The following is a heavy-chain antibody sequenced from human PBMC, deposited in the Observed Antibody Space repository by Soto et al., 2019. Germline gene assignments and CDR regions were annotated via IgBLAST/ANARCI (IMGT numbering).Heavy chain of an antibody. CDR1: GFTFTSYG. D-gene: IGHD5-18*01. J-gene: IGHJ4*02. Sequence: QAHRVESGGGVVQPGRSLRLSCAASGFTFTSYGMHWVRQAPGTRLERLAVISYDGGLQHYADSVKGRFTISRDNSKNMVLLQMNSLRAEDTCVYYCVSDRGYGHASVPYSWGQGTLVSVSS. CDR2: ISYDGGLQ. CDR3: VSDRGYGHASVPYS. V-gene: IGHV3-30*03.